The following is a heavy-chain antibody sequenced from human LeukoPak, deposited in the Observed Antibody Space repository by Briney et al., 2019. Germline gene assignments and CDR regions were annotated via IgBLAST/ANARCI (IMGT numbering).Heavy chain of an antibody. V-gene: IGHV1-2*02. CDR2: INPNSGGT. D-gene: IGHD6-13*01. Sequence: GASVKVSCKASGYTFTGYYMHWVRQAPGQGLEWMGWINPNSGGTNYAQKFQGRVTMTRNTSISTAYMELSSLRSEDTAVYYCARGRYSDWFDPWGQGTLVTVSS. CDR1: GYTFTGYY. J-gene: IGHJ5*02. CDR3: ARGRYSDWFDP.